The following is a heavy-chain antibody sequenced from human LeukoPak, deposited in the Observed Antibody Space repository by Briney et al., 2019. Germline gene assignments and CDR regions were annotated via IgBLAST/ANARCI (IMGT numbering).Heavy chain of an antibody. CDR2: ISSSSSYI. CDR1: GFTFSSYS. CDR3: AREASHSGYCSSTSCPWY. J-gene: IGHJ4*02. D-gene: IGHD2-2*01. Sequence: SGGSLRLSCAASGFTFSSYSMNWVRQAPGKGLEWVSSISSSSSYIYYADSVKGRFTISRDNAKNSLYLQINSLRAEDTAVYYCAREASHSGYCSSTSCPWYWGRGTLVTVSS. V-gene: IGHV3-21*01.